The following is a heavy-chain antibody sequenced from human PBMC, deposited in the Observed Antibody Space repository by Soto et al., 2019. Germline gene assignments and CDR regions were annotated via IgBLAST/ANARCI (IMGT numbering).Heavy chain of an antibody. CDR3: NRGSEYDFWSGYL. Sequence: QERLVQSGAEVRKPGSSVKVSCKVTGGTSTRYAINWVRQAPGQGLEWMGGIVPMFGTSKYAQKFQGRVTITEDTSTNIAYMELRSLRSEDTAVYYCNRGSEYDFWSGYLWGQGTLVSLSS. CDR2: IVPMFGTS. J-gene: IGHJ4*02. V-gene: IGHV1-69*06. CDR1: GGTSTRYA. D-gene: IGHD3-3*01.